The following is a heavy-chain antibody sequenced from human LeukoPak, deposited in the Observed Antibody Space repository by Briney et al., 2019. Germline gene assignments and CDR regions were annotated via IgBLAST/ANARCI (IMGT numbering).Heavy chain of an antibody. V-gene: IGHV3-66*01. CDR2: IYSGGNT. CDR3: ARDVGFIVGATPGAFDI. Sequence: PGGSLRLSCAASGFTFSIYAMSWVRQAPGKGLEWVSVIYSGGNTYYADSVKGRFTISRDNTKNTVYLQMNSLRADDTAVYYCARDVGFIVGATPGAFDIWGQGTMVTVSS. D-gene: IGHD1-26*01. J-gene: IGHJ3*02. CDR1: GFTFSIYA.